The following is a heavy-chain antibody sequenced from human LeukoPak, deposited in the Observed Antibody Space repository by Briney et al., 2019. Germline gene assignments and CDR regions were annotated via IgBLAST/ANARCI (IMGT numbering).Heavy chain of an antibody. Sequence: GGSLRLSCAASGFTFNAFGMNWVRQAPGKGLEWVSYIGTTSGAIYYADSVKGRFTISRDNAKNSLYLQMNSLRAEDTAVYYCARDRHGSQTGTTSIDYWGQGTLVTVSS. V-gene: IGHV3-48*04. CDR2: IGTTSGAI. CDR1: GFTFNAFG. J-gene: IGHJ4*02. CDR3: ARDRHGSQTGTTSIDY. D-gene: IGHD1-1*01.